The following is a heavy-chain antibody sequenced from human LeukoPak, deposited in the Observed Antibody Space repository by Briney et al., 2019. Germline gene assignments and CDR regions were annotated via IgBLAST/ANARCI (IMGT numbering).Heavy chain of an antibody. V-gene: IGHV3-21*01. CDR3: ARESLYSSSWYYFDY. CDR2: ISSGNSYI. CDR1: GFTFSSYS. D-gene: IGHD6-13*01. Sequence: GGSLRLSCAASGFTFSSYSMNWVRQAPGKGLEWVSIISSGNSYIHYADSVKGRFTISRDNAKNSLFLQMNSLRGEDTAVYYCARESLYSSSWYYFDYWGQGTLVTVSS. J-gene: IGHJ4*02.